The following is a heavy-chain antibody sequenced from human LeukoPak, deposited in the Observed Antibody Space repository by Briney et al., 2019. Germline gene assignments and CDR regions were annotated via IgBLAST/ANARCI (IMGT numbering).Heavy chain of an antibody. V-gene: IGHV4-39*07. CDR3: AIARCCGGDHPLTFDP. CDR2: IYYSGST. Sequence: NTSETLSLTCTVSGGSISGSSYYWGWIRQPPGKGLEWIGSIYYSGSTYYNPSLKSRVTISVDKSKNQFSLKLSSVTAADTAVYYCAIARCCGGDHPLTFDPWGQGTLVTVSS. J-gene: IGHJ5*02. D-gene: IGHD2-21*02. CDR1: GGSISGSSYY.